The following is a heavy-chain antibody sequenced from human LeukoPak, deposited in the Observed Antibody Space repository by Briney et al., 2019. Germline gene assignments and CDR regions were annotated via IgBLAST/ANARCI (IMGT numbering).Heavy chain of an antibody. CDR1: GFTFSSYS. Sequence: GGPLRLSCAASGFTFSSYSMNWVRQAPGKGLEWVSSISSSSSYIYYADSVKGRFTISRDNAKNSLYLQMNSLRAEDTAAYYCAREPGIAVAGTFSGRFDPWGQGTLVTVSS. J-gene: IGHJ5*02. CDR3: AREPGIAVAGTFSGRFDP. V-gene: IGHV3-21*01. CDR2: ISSSSSYI. D-gene: IGHD6-19*01.